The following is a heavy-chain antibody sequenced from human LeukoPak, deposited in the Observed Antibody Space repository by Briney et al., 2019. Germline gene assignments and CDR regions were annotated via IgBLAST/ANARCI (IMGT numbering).Heavy chain of an antibody. J-gene: IGHJ4*02. CDR1: GFTFSSYS. CDR2: ISSSSCYI. Sequence: GGSLRLSCAASGFTFSSYSMNWVRQAPGKGLEWVSSISSSSCYIDYADSVKGRFAISRDNAKNSLYLQMNSLRAEDTAVYYCAREDGFDYWGQGTLVTVSS. V-gene: IGHV3-21*01. CDR3: AREDGFDY.